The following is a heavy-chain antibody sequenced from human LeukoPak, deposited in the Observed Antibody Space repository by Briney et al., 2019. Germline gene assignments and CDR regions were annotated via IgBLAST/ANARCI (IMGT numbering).Heavy chain of an antibody. D-gene: IGHD5-12*01. V-gene: IGHV3-23*01. Sequence: HPGGSLRLSCAASEFTFSSYGMHWVRQAPGKGPEWVSAISGSGGSTYYADSVKGRFTISRDNSKNTLYLQMNSLRAEDTAVYYCAKSGRYSGYDPWGDYWGQGTLVTVSS. J-gene: IGHJ4*02. CDR2: ISGSGGST. CDR3: AKSGRYSGYDPWGDY. CDR1: EFTFSSYG.